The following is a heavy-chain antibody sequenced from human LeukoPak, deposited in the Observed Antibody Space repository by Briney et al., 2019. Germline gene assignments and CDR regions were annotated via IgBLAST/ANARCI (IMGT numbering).Heavy chain of an antibody. CDR3: AREKSSGYYPGY. Sequence: GRSLRLSCAASGFSFSSYAMHWVRQAPGKGLEWVAIITYDGSSKYYADSVEGRFTISRDQSKNTLYLQMNSLRPEDTAIYYCAREKSSGYYPGYWGQGTLVTVSS. J-gene: IGHJ4*02. V-gene: IGHV3-30-3*01. CDR1: GFSFSSYA. CDR2: ITYDGSSK. D-gene: IGHD3-22*01.